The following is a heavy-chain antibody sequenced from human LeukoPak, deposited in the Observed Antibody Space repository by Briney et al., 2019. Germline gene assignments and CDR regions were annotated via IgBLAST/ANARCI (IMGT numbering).Heavy chain of an antibody. CDR1: GFTVSGSY. J-gene: IGHJ4*02. D-gene: IGHD1-26*01. Sequence: GGSLRLSCAASGFTVSGSYMTWARQAPGRGLEWVSVIYSGGSTYYADSVKGRFTISRDNSKNTVYLEMNSLRAEDTALYYCARARDRWELRGVFDYWCQGTLVTVSS. CDR3: ARARDRWELRGVFDY. V-gene: IGHV3-66*01. CDR2: IYSGGST.